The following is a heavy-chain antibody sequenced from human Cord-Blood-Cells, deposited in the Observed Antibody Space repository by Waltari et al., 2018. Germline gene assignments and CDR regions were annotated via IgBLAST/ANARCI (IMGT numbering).Heavy chain of an antibody. CDR3: AKDVSITIFGVVSGMDV. J-gene: IGHJ6*02. CDR1: GFTFSSHG. CDR2: ISYDGRNK. V-gene: IGHV3-30*18. D-gene: IGHD3-3*01. Sequence: QVQLVESGGGVVQPGRSLRLSCAASGFTFSSHGMPWVRQAPGKGLEWVAVISYDGRNKYYADSVKGRFTISRDNSKNTLYLQMNSLRAEDTAVYYCAKDVSITIFGVVSGMDVWGQGTTVTVSS.